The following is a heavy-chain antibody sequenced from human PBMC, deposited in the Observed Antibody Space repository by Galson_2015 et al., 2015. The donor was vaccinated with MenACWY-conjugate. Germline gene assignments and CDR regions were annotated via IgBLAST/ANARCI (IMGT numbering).Heavy chain of an antibody. CDR1: GGSFSGYY. V-gene: IGHV4-34*01. J-gene: IGHJ4*02. CDR2: INHSGST. CDR3: ARSVDNGDYVDY. Sequence: ETLSLTCAVYGGSFSGYYWSWIRQPPGKGLEWIGEINHSGSTNYNPSLKSRVTISVDTSKNQFSLKLSSVTAADTAVYYCARSVDNGDYVDYWGQGTLVTVSS. D-gene: IGHD4-17*01.